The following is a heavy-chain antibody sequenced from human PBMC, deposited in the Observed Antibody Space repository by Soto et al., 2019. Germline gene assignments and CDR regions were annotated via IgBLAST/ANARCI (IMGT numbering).Heavy chain of an antibody. CDR3: AKVLRDGLRTYDS. V-gene: IGHV3-23*01. CDR1: GFTFSTYV. D-gene: IGHD2-15*01. Sequence: TGGSLRLSCAASGFTFSTYVMSWVLQAPEKGLEWVSSVGSSGSSTYYADSVKGRFTISRDNSTNTLYLQMDSLRVDDAAVYYCAKVLRDGLRTYDSWGQGTLVTVSS. J-gene: IGHJ4*02. CDR2: VGSSGSST.